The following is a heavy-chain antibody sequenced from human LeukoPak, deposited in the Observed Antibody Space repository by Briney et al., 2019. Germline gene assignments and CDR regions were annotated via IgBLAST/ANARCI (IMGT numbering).Heavy chain of an antibody. CDR2: LSGSSGNT. J-gene: IGHJ4*02. D-gene: IGHD6-6*01. V-gene: IGHV3-23*01. CDR3: AKEQLILPFDY. Sequence: GGSLRLSCAASGFTFNKYAMSWVRQAPGKGLEWVSSLSGSSGNTYYADSVRGRFTISRDNSKNTLYLQMNSLRAEDTAVYYCAKEQLILPFDYWGQGTLVTVSS. CDR1: GFTFNKYA.